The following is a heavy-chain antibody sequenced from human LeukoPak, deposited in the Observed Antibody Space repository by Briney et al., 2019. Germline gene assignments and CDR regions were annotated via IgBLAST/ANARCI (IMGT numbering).Heavy chain of an antibody. D-gene: IGHD6-13*01. J-gene: IGHJ4*02. CDR3: ARGRYLTTLGGAAAGFLDY. CDR2: IQYDGSNE. Sequence: GGSLRLSCAASGFTFSSYGMHWVRQAPGKGLEWVAYIQYDGSNEQYADSVKGRFSISRDSSKNILYLQMNSLRAEDTAVYYCARGRYLTTLGGAAAGFLDYWGQGTVVTVSS. CDR1: GFTFSSYG. V-gene: IGHV3-30*19.